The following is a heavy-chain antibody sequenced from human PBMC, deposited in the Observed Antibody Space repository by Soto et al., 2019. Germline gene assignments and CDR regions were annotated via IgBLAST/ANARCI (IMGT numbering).Heavy chain of an antibody. CDR3: AKPADILNYYYYMDV. CDR2: ISYDGSNK. J-gene: IGHJ6*03. D-gene: IGHD5-12*01. V-gene: IGHV3-30*18. Sequence: GGSLRLSCAASGFTFSSYGMHWVRQAPGKGLEWVAVISYDGSNKYYADSVKGRFTISRDNSKNTLYLQMNSLRAEDTAVYYCAKPADILNYYYYMDVWGKGTTVTVSS. CDR1: GFTFSSYG.